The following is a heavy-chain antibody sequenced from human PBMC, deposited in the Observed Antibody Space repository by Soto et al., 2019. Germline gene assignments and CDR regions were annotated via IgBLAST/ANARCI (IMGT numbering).Heavy chain of an antibody. CDR1: GFPFSNAW. V-gene: IGHV3-15*01. Sequence: EVQLVESGGGLVKPGESLRLSCAASGFPFSNAWMSWVRQAPGKGLEWVGRIKSKTDGGTTDYAAPVKGRFTISRDDSKNTLYLQMNSLKTEDTAVYYCARDNGYGLYGMDVWGQGTTVTVSS. CDR2: IKSKTDGGTT. D-gene: IGHD5-18*01. CDR3: ARDNGYGLYGMDV. J-gene: IGHJ6*02.